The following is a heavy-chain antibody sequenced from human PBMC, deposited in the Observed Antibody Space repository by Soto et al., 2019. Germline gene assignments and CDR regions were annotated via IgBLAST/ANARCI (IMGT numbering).Heavy chain of an antibody. CDR1: GFTFTSYA. Sequence: EVQLLESGGGLVQPGGSLRLSGAASGFTFTSYAMSWVRQAPGKGLEWVSGISGGGGSTYYAASVKGRFTISRDNSKSTRYLQMNSLGAEDTAVYYCAKAGGYDILTGYRNRFDPWGQGTRVTVSS. J-gene: IGHJ5*02. CDR3: AKAGGYDILTGYRNRFDP. V-gene: IGHV3-23*01. D-gene: IGHD3-9*01. CDR2: ISGGGGST.